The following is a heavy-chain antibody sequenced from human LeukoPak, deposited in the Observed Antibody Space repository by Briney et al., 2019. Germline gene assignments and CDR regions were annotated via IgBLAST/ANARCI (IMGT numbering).Heavy chain of an antibody. CDR3: ARASRGFGELSAFDI. V-gene: IGHV1-69*05. Sequence: ASVKVSCKASGGTFSSYAISWVRQAPGQGLEWMGGIIPIFGTANYAQKFQGRVTMTRDMSTSTVYMELSSLRSEDTAVYYCARASRGFGELSAFDIWGQGTMVTVSS. J-gene: IGHJ3*02. D-gene: IGHD3-10*01. CDR2: IIPIFGTA. CDR1: GGTFSSYA.